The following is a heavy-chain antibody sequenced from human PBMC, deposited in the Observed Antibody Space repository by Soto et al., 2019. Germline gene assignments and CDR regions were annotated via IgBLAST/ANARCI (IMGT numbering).Heavy chain of an antibody. CDR1: GFSITNTW. J-gene: IGHJ4*02. D-gene: IGHD3-3*01. Sequence: EVQLVESGGGLVQPGGSLRLSCAASGFSITNTWMHWVRQAPGKGLEWVGRVKSKADGGTADYAAPVKGRFTVSRDDSKNTQYLQMNSLKMEDTAVYYCNSYPDFWGGHTPLWGQGTLVTVCS. CDR3: NSYPDFWGGHTPL. CDR2: VKSKADGGTA. V-gene: IGHV3-15*07.